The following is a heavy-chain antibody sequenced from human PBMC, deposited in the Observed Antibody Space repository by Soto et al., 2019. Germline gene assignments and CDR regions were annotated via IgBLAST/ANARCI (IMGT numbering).Heavy chain of an antibody. CDR3: ARSGVYDSSGYYSNWFDP. V-gene: IGHV4-34*01. CDR2: INHSGST. CDR1: GGSFSGYY. D-gene: IGHD3-22*01. J-gene: IGHJ5*02. Sequence: SETLSLTCAVYGGSFSGYYWSWIRQPPGKGLEWIGEINHSGSTNYNPSLKSRVTISVDTSKNQFSLKLSSVTAADTAVYYCARSGVYDSSGYYSNWFDPWGQGTLVTVSS.